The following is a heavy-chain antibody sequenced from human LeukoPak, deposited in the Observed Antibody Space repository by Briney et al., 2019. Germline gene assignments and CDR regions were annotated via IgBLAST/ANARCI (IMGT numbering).Heavy chain of an antibody. Sequence: GGSLRLSCAASGFTFSTYWMHWVRQAPGKGLVWVSRINSDGATTTYADSVNGRFTLSRDNARNSLYLQMNSLRAEDTAVYYCAREAVWFDPWGQGTLVTVSS. CDR2: INSDGATT. D-gene: IGHD6-19*01. J-gene: IGHJ5*02. V-gene: IGHV3-74*03. CDR3: AREAVWFDP. CDR1: GFTFSTYW.